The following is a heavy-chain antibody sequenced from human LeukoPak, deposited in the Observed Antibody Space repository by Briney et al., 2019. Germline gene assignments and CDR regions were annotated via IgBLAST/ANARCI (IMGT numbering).Heavy chain of an antibody. CDR1: GFTFSDYY. CDR2: ISSNGNTI. Sequence: PGGSLRLSCAASGFTFSDYYMSWIRQAPGKGLEWVSYISSNGNTIYYADSVRGRFTISRDNAKRSLYLQMNSLRAEDTAVYYCAREDDYVWGSYRSFDYWGQGTLVTVSS. J-gene: IGHJ4*02. V-gene: IGHV3-11*01. D-gene: IGHD3-16*02. CDR3: AREDDYVWGSYRSFDY.